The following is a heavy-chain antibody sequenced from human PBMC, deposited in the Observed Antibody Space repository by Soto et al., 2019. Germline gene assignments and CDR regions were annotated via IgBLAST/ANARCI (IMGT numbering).Heavy chain of an antibody. J-gene: IGHJ2*01. CDR3: ARDGWGSNWYFDL. D-gene: IGHD3-16*01. CDR1: GVTFKDYG. CDR2: ISYDGKQT. V-gene: IGHV3-30*03. Sequence: PGGSLRLSCGAPGVTFKDYGMHWVRQAPGKGLEWVAVISYDGKQTYYADSVKGRFTISKDKSKRTLFSQMNSLRVDDTAVYYCARDGWGSNWYFDLWGRGTLVTV.